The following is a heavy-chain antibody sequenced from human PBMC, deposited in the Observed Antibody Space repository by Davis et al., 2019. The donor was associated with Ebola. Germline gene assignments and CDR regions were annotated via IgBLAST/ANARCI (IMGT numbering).Heavy chain of an antibody. V-gene: IGHV1-18*01. J-gene: IGHJ4*02. Sequence: AASVKVSCKASGGTFSSYAISWVRQAPGQGLEWMGWISAYNGNTNYAQKLQGRVTMTTDTSTSTAYMELRSLRSDDTAVYYCARGTVTTGYFDYWGQGTLVTVSS. D-gene: IGHD4-17*01. CDR1: GGTFSSYA. CDR3: ARGTVTTGYFDY. CDR2: ISAYNGNT.